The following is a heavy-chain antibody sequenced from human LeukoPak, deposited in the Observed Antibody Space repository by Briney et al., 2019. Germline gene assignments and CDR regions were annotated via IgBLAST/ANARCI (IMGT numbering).Heavy chain of an antibody. CDR1: GFTFSSYW. CDR3: ASPTGSSSPYYLDS. CDR2: IKQDGSEK. D-gene: IGHD6-6*01. Sequence: GGSLRLSCAASGFTFSSYWMSWVRQAPGKGLEWVANIKQDGSEKYYVDSVKGRFTISRDNAKNSLYLQMNSLRAEDTAVYYCASPTGSSSPYYLDSGGQGPRVTAPS. J-gene: IGHJ4*02. V-gene: IGHV3-7*01.